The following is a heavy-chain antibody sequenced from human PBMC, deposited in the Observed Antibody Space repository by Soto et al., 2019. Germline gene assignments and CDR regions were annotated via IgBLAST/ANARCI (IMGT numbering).Heavy chain of an antibody. CDR2: INHSGST. CDR3: ARGRRTAVTLDY. J-gene: IGHJ4*02. CDR1: VGSFSGYY. D-gene: IGHD4-17*01. Sequence: QVQLQQWGAGLLKPAETLSLTCAVYVGSFSGYYWSWIRQPPGKGLVWIGEINHSGSTNYNPSLKSRVTISVDTSKNQFSLKLSSVTAADTAVYYCARGRRTAVTLDYWGQGTLVTVSS. V-gene: IGHV4-34*01.